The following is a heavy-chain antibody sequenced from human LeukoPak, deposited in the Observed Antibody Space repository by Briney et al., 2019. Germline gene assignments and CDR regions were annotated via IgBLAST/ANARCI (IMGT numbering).Heavy chain of an antibody. J-gene: IGHJ4*02. D-gene: IGHD3-16*01. CDR1: GGSIGSGTHY. V-gene: IGHV4-31*03. CDR2: IYHTGIT. Sequence: SETLSLTCTVPGGSIGSGTHYYNWIRQHPGKGLEWIGYIYHTGITSYNPSLKGRVIMSVDTSMNQVFLRLSSLTAADTAVYYCAASSGVTLGRFWGQGTLVSVSS. CDR3: AASSGVTLGRF.